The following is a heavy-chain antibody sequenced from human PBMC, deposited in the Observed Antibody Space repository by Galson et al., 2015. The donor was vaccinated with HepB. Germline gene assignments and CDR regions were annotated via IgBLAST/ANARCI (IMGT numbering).Heavy chain of an antibody. V-gene: IGHV3-23*01. CDR3: ATHRFLEWLLSLPDP. D-gene: IGHD3-3*01. CDR1: GFTFSSYA. CDR2: ISGSGGST. J-gene: IGHJ5*02. Sequence: SLRLSCAASGFTFSSYAMSWVRQAPGKGLEWVSAISGSGGSTYYADSVKGRFTISRDNSKNTLYLQMNSLRAEDTAVYYCATHRFLEWLLSLPDPWGQGTLVTVSS.